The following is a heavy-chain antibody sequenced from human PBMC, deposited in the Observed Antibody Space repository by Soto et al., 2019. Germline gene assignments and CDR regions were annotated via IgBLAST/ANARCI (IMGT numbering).Heavy chain of an antibody. V-gene: IGHV1-18*01. Sequence: GASVKVSCKASGYTFTSYGISWVRQAPGQGLEWMGWISAYNGNTNYAQRLQGRVTMTTDTSTSTAYMELRSLRSDDTAVYYCARDLYSGSYGKSDYWGQGTLVTVYS. D-gene: IGHD1-26*01. CDR2: ISAYNGNT. J-gene: IGHJ4*02. CDR3: ARDLYSGSYGKSDY. CDR1: GYTFTSYG.